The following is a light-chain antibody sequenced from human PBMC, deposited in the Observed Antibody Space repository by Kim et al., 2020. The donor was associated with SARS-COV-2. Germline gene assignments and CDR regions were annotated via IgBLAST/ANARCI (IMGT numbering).Light chain of an antibody. CDR1: SSNSGGGYD. V-gene: IGLV1-40*01. Sequence: GQRVTISCTGSSSNSGGGYDVHWYQQVPGTAPKLLIDGNNNRPSGVPDRFSGSKSGPSASLAITGLQAEDEADYYCQSYDITLSWVLGGGTKVTVL. J-gene: IGLJ3*02. CDR2: GNN. CDR3: QSYDITLSWV.